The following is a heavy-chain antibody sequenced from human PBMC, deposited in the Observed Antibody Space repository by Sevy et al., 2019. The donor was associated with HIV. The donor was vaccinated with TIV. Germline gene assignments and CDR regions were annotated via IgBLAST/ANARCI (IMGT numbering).Heavy chain of an antibody. V-gene: IGHV3-30-3*01. D-gene: IGHD6-13*01. J-gene: IGHJ6*02. CDR3: ARTRSGSSSWHFYYYYYGMDV. Sequence: GGSLRLSCVASGFTFSSYAMHWVRQAPGKGLEWVAVISYDGSNKYYADSVKGRFTISRDNSKNTLYLQMNSLRAEDTAVYYCARTRSGSSSWHFYYYYYGMDVWGQGTTVTVSS. CDR2: ISYDGSNK. CDR1: GFTFSSYA.